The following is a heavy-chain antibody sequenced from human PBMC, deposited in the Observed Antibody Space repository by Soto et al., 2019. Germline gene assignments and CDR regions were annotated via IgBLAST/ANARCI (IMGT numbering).Heavy chain of an antibody. Sequence: SETLSLTCAVSGGSISSSNWWSWVRQPPGKGLEWIGEIYHSGSTNYNPSLKSRVTISVDKSKNQFSLKLSSVTAADTAVYYCARLPRDSTGRITIFGVGRFDPWGQGTLVTVSS. CDR2: IYHSGST. D-gene: IGHD3-3*01. CDR3: ARLPRDSTGRITIFGVGRFDP. V-gene: IGHV4-4*02. CDR1: GGSISSSNW. J-gene: IGHJ5*02.